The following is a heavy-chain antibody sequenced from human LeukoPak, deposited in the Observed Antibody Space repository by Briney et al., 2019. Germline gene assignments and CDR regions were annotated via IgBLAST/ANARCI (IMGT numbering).Heavy chain of an antibody. V-gene: IGHV4-34*01. D-gene: IGHD3-22*01. CDR2: INHSGST. J-gene: IGHJ5*02. CDR3: AREGGYYDSSGYAYNWFDP. CDR1: GGSFSGYY. Sequence: SETLSLTCAVYGGSFSGYYWSWIRQPPGKGLEWIGKINHSGSTNYNPSLKSRVTISVDTSKNKFSLRLSSVTAADTAVYYCAREGGYYDSSGYAYNWFDPWGQGTLVTVSS.